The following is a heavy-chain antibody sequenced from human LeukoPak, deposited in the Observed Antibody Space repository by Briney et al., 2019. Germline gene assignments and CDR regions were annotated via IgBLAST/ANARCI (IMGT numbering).Heavy chain of an antibody. Sequence: GGSLKISCKGSGYSFTSYWIGWVRQMPGKGLEWMGLIYPGYSDTRYSASFQGQVTISADKSISTAYLQWSSLNASDTAMYYCARLDMGLAFCSSFDPWGQGTLVTVSS. D-gene: IGHD2-2*03. CDR3: ARLDMGLAFCSSFDP. CDR2: IYPGYSDT. CDR1: GYSFTSYW. J-gene: IGHJ5*02. V-gene: IGHV5-51*01.